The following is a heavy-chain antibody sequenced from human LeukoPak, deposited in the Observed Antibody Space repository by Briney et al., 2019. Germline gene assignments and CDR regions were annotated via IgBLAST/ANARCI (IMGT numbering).Heavy chain of an antibody. CDR3: ARLYCSGGHRPFDY. CDR2: IYHSGST. CDR1: HSSITSDYY. Sequence: SETLSLTCAVSHSSITSDYYWAWIRQPPGKGLEWIGIIYHSGSTYYTSSLKSRVTILVDTSKNQFSLKLTSVTAADTAVYYCARLYCSGGHRPFDYWGQGTLVTVSS. V-gene: IGHV4-38-2*01. D-gene: IGHD2-15*01. J-gene: IGHJ4*02.